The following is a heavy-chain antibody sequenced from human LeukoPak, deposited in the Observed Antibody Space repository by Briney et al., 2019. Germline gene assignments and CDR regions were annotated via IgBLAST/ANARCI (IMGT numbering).Heavy chain of an antibody. CDR2: INPNSGGT. Sequence: ASVKVSCKASGYSFTTFAMNWVRQAPGQGLEWMGWINPNSGGTNYAQKFQGRVTMTRDTSISTAYMELSRLRSDDMAVYYCARDRLPNSVGAFDIWGQGTMVTVSS. CDR3: ARDRLPNSVGAFDI. CDR1: GYSFTTFA. J-gene: IGHJ3*02. V-gene: IGHV1-2*02. D-gene: IGHD5-18*01.